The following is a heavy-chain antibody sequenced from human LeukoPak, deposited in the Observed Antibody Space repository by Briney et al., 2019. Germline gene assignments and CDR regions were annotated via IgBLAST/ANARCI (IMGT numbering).Heavy chain of an antibody. J-gene: IGHJ1*01. Sequence: SETLSLTCTVSGGSINSYYWSWIRQPPGKGLEWIGYIYYSGSTNYNPSLKSRVTISVDTSKNQFSLKLSSVTAADTAVYYCARGDQWLRIRQYGYFQHWGQGTLVTVSS. D-gene: IGHD5-12*01. CDR3: ARGDQWLRIRQYGYFQH. V-gene: IGHV4-59*12. CDR2: IYYSGST. CDR1: GGSINSYY.